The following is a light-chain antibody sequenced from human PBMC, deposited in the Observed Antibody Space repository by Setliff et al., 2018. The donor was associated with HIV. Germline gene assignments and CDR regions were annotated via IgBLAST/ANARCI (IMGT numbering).Light chain of an antibody. CDR3: SSYAGSRAFDV. Sequence: QSALTQPPSASGSPGQSVTISCTGTSSDVGGYNYVSWYQQHPGKAPKLMIYEVSKRPSGVPDRFSGSKSGNTASLTISGLQPDDEGDYFCSSYAGSRAFDVFGTGTKVTV. V-gene: IGLV2-8*01. CDR2: EVS. CDR1: SSDVGGYNY. J-gene: IGLJ1*01.